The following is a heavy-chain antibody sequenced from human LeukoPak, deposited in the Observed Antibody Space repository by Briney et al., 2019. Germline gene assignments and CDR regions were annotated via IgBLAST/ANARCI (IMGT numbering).Heavy chain of an antibody. CDR1: GFTFSDYY. J-gene: IGHJ6*03. V-gene: IGHV3-23*01. CDR2: VSGSGGST. CDR3: AKAVDGSSGWVSYYYMDV. D-gene: IGHD6-19*01. Sequence: GGSLRLSCAASGFTFSDYYMSWIRQAPGEGLEWVSVVSGSGGSTNYADSVKGRFTISRDNSKNTLYLQMNSLRAEDTAVYYCAKAVDGSSGWVSYYYMDVWGKGTTVTVS.